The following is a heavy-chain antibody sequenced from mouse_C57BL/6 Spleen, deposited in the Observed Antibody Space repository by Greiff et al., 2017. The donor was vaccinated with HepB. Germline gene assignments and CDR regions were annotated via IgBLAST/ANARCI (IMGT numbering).Heavy chain of an antibody. J-gene: IGHJ4*01. V-gene: IGHV5-4*03. CDR3: ARDRLTGTDYYAMDY. D-gene: IGHD4-1*01. CDR2: ISDGGSYT. Sequence: DVMLVESGGGLVKPGGSLKLSCAASGFTFSSYAMSWVRQTPEKRLEWVATISDGGSYTYYPDNVKGRFTISRDNAKNNLYLQMSHLKSEDTAMYYCARDRLTGTDYYAMDYWGQGTSVTVSS. CDR1: GFTFSSYA.